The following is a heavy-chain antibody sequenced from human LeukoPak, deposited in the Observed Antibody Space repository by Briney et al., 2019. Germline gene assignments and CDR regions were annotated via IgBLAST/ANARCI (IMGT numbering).Heavy chain of an antibody. Sequence: GGSLRLSCAASGFTFSSYEMKWVRQAPGKGLEGVSYISTSGSTIYLADSVKGRFTVSRDNARNSLYLQMNSLRAEDTAVYYSARGVLSGYDRPTDYWGQGILVTVSS. J-gene: IGHJ4*02. CDR3: ARGVLSGYDRPTDY. V-gene: IGHV3-48*03. CDR2: ISTSGSTI. CDR1: GFTFSSYE. D-gene: IGHD5-12*01.